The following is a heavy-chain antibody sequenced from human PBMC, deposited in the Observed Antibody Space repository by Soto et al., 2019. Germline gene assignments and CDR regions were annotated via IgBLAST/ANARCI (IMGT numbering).Heavy chain of an antibody. D-gene: IGHD3-9*01. Sequence: QLQLQESGPGLVKPSETLSLTCSVSGDSINSDKYYWGWIRQPPGKGLEWIGSIYYRGNTYYNPSLQTRVTIYLDKSKSQFSLKLNSVTAAHSAVYFCARLEGLATISYYFDFWGQGAQVTVSS. CDR2: IYYRGNT. CDR3: ARLEGLATISYYFDF. V-gene: IGHV4-39*01. J-gene: IGHJ4*02. CDR1: GDSINSDKYY.